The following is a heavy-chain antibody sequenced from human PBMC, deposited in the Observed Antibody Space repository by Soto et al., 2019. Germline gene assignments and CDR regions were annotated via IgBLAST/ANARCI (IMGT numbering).Heavy chain of an antibody. CDR2: INPSGGST. V-gene: IGHV1-46*03. CDR1: RYTFTSYY. D-gene: IGHD4-17*01. Sequence: AAVKVCCKAPRYTFTSYYMHLFRHAHGQGLEWMGIINPSGGSTSYAQKFQGRVTMTRDTSTSTVYMELSSLRSEDTAVYYCARDCDDYGDYGICYWGQGTLVTVSS. J-gene: IGHJ4*02. CDR3: ARDCDDYGDYGICY.